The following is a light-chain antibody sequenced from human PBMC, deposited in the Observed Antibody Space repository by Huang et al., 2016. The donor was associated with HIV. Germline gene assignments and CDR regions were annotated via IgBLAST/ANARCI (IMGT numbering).Light chain of an antibody. J-gene: IGKJ4*01. V-gene: IGKV4-1*01. CDR3: QQYYYSPL. CDR2: WAS. CDR1: QSVLFSSTNRNQ. Sequence: DIVMTQSPDSLAVSRGERAPINCKSSQSVLFSSTNRNQLAWYQQKPGQPPKLLSYWASTREAGVPDRFSGSGVVTDFTLTSSSLQAEDVAVYYCQQYYYSPLFGGGTKVEIK.